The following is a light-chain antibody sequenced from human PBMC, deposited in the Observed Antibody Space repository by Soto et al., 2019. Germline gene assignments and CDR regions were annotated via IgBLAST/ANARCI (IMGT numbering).Light chain of an antibody. CDR2: GAS. CDR3: QQHNDWPT. J-gene: IGKJ5*01. CDR1: QSVSSSY. V-gene: IGKV3D-20*02. Sequence: EIVLTQSPGTLSLSPVERATLSCMASQSVSSSYLAWYQQKPGQAPRLLIYGASSRATGIPDRFSGSGSGTEFILTISSVESEDFAIYYCQQHNDWPTFGQGTRLEIK.